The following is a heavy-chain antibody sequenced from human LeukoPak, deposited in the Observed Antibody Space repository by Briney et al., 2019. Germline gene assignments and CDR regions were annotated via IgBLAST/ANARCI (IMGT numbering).Heavy chain of an antibody. CDR2: INHSGST. CDR3: ARGIAVAGNDY. Sequence: SETLSLTCAVYGGSFSGYYWSWIRQPPGKGLEWIGEINHSGSTNYNPSLKSRVTISVDTSKNQFSLKLSSVTAADTAVYYCARGIAVAGNDYWGQGTLVTVSS. D-gene: IGHD6-19*01. J-gene: IGHJ4*02. CDR1: GGSFSGYY. V-gene: IGHV4-34*01.